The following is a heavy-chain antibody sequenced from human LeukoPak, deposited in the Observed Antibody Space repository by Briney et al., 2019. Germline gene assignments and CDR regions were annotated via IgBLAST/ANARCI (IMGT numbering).Heavy chain of an antibody. Sequence: SETLSLTCTVSGGSISSYYWSWIRLPPGKGLEWIGYIYYSGSTNYNPSLESRVSISVDTSKNQFSLRLSSVTAADTAVYYCARTMRQWPNKYYFDYWGQGTLVTVSS. J-gene: IGHJ4*02. CDR3: ARTMRQWPNKYYFDY. CDR2: IYYSGST. D-gene: IGHD6-19*01. V-gene: IGHV4-59*01. CDR1: GGSISSYY.